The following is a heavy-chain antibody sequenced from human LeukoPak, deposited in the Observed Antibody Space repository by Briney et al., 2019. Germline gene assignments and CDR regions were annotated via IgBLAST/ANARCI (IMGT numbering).Heavy chain of an antibody. D-gene: IGHD3-3*01. CDR1: GGSISSSNW. Sequence: SETLFLTCAVSGGSISSSNWWSWVRQPPGKGLEWIGEIYYSGSTNYNPSLKSRVTISVDTSKNQFSLKLSSVTAADTAVYYCARSLYTRAHDFWSGYPVGSYYYMDVWGKGTTVTVSS. J-gene: IGHJ6*03. CDR2: IYYSGST. V-gene: IGHV4-4*02. CDR3: ARSLYTRAHDFWSGYPVGSYYYMDV.